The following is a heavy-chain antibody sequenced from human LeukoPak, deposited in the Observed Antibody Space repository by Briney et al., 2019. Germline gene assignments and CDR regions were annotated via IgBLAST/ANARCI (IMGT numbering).Heavy chain of an antibody. J-gene: IGHJ3*02. CDR2: IYYSGST. Sequence: SETLSLTCTVSSGSISSSSYYWGWIRQPPGKGLEWIGSIYYSGSTYYNPSLKSRVTISVDTSKNQFSLKLSSVTAADTAVYYCARDIRYYDSTGGDAFDIWGQGTMVTVSS. CDR3: ARDIRYYDSTGGDAFDI. CDR1: SGSISSSSYY. V-gene: IGHV4-39*07. D-gene: IGHD3-22*01.